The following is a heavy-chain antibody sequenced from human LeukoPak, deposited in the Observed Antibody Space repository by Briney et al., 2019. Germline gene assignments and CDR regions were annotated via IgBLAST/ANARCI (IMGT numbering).Heavy chain of an antibody. D-gene: IGHD1-1*01. CDR2: TYYRSKWYN. CDR1: GDTVSAITSS. CDR3: ARSTTGSFDY. Sequence: HSQTLSPTCAISGDTVSAITSSWQWIRQSPSRGLEWLGRTYYRSKWYNEYSESVRSRITINPDTSKNQFSLQLNSVTPEDTAIYYCARSTTGSFDYWGQGTLVTVSS. J-gene: IGHJ4*02. V-gene: IGHV6-1*01.